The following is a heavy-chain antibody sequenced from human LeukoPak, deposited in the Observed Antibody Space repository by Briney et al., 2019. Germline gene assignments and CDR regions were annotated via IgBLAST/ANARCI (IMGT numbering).Heavy chain of an antibody. V-gene: IGHV3-9*01. CDR1: GFTFDDYA. D-gene: IGHD3-22*01. CDR3: AKLHDSSGYSDAGGAFDI. J-gene: IGHJ3*02. Sequence: PGGSLRLSCAASGFTFDDYAMHWVRQAPGKGLEWVSGISRNSGSIGYADSVKGRFTISRDNAKNSLYLQMNSLRAEDPALYYCAKLHDSSGYSDAGGAFDIWGQGTMVTVSS. CDR2: ISRNSGSI.